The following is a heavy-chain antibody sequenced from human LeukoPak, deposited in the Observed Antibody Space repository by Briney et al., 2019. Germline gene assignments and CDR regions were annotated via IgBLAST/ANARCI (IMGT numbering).Heavy chain of an antibody. CDR1: GGSFSGYY. CDR2: INHSGST. CDR3: ARTYYDYVWGSYHSGTIDY. V-gene: IGHV4-34*01. Sequence: PSETLSLTCAVYGGSFSGYYWSWIRQPPGKGLEWIGEINHSGSTNYNPSLKSRVTISVDTSKNQFSLKLSSVTAADTAVYYCARTYYDYVWGSYHSGTIDYWGQGTLVTVSS. J-gene: IGHJ4*02. D-gene: IGHD3-16*02.